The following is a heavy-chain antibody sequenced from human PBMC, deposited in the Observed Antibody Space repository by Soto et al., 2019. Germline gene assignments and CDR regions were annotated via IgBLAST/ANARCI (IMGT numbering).Heavy chain of an antibody. CDR1: GFTFSGYW. V-gene: IGHV3-74*01. CDR2: INPDGSST. Sequence: PGGSLRLSCAASGFTFSGYWMHWVRQAPGKGLVWVSRINPDGSSTNYADSVKGRFTISRDSAKNTLYLQVNSARVEDTAVYYCARGGADTAMAHEYWGRGTLVTVSS. CDR3: ARGGADTAMAHEY. D-gene: IGHD5-18*01. J-gene: IGHJ4*02.